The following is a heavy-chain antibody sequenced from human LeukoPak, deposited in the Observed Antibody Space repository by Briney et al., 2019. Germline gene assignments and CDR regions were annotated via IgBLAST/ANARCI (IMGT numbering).Heavy chain of an antibody. J-gene: IGHJ4*02. Sequence: SETLSLTCAVYGGSFSGYYWSWIRQPPGKGLEWIGEINHSGSTNYNPSLKSRVTISVDTSKNQFSLKLSSVTAADTAVYYCARDRDWNYGGFDYWGQGTLVTVSS. D-gene: IGHD1-7*01. CDR1: GGSFSGYY. CDR3: ARDRDWNYGGFDY. CDR2: INHSGST. V-gene: IGHV4-34*01.